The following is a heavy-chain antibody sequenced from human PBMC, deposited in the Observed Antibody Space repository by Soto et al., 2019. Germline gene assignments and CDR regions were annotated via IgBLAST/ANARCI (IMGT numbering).Heavy chain of an antibody. CDR3: AKDAEMYYYDSSGYPPHFDY. J-gene: IGHJ4*02. CDR2: ISGSGGST. Sequence: GGSLRLSCAASGFTFSSYAMSWVRQAPGKGLEWVSAISGSGGSTYYADSVKGRFTISRDNSKNTLYLQMNILRAEDTAVYYCAKDAEMYYYDSSGYPPHFDYWGQGTLVTVSS. V-gene: IGHV3-23*01. D-gene: IGHD3-22*01. CDR1: GFTFSSYA.